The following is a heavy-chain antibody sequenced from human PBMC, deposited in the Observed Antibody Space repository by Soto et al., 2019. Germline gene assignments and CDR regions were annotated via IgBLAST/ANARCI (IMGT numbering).Heavy chain of an antibody. D-gene: IGHD6-13*01. J-gene: IGHJ5*02. CDR1: GGSISSYY. CDR2: IRYSGST. Sequence: SETLSLTCTVSGGSISSYYWSWIRQPPGKGLEWIGYIRYSGSTNYSPSLKSRVAISVDTSKSQFSLKLSSVTAADTAVYYCASQYNSSRYVWFDPWGQGTLVTVSA. V-gene: IGHV4-59*01. CDR3: ASQYNSSRYVWFDP.